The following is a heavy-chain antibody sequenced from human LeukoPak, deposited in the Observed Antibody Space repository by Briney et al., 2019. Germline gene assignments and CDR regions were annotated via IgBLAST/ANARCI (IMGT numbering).Heavy chain of an antibody. CDR3: ASIAPRWLTNNDAFDI. V-gene: IGHV5-51*01. D-gene: IGHD5-24*01. CDR2: IYPGDSDT. J-gene: IGHJ3*02. CDR1: GYSFTSYW. Sequence: GESLKISCKGSGYSFTSYWIGWVRQMPGKGLEWMGIIYPGDSDTRYSPSFQGQVTTSADKSISTAYLQWSSLKASDTAMYYCASIAPRWLTNNDAFDIWGQGTMVTVSS.